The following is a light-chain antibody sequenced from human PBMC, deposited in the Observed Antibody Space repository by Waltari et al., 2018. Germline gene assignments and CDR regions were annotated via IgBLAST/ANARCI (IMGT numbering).Light chain of an antibody. Sequence: QSALTQAASVSGSPGQPITISCTGTSSDVGGYNSASWYQQHPGKAPKLIIYDVSNRPSGVSNRFSGSKSGNTASLTISGLQAEDEADYYCNSYASSNTRVFGGGTKLTVL. J-gene: IGLJ3*02. V-gene: IGLV2-14*03. CDR1: SSDVGGYNS. CDR3: NSYASSNTRV. CDR2: DVS.